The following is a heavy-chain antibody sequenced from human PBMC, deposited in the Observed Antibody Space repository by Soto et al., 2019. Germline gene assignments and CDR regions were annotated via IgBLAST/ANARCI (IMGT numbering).Heavy chain of an antibody. CDR2: INPNSGGT. Sequence: QVQLVQSGAEVKKPGASVKVSCKASGYTFTGYYMHWVRQAPGQGLEWMGWINPNSGGTNYAQKFQGRVTMTRDTSISTAYMELSRLRSDDTAVYYCARDSPITGTFDGMDVWGQGTTVTVSS. D-gene: IGHD1-7*01. V-gene: IGHV1-2*02. J-gene: IGHJ6*02. CDR3: ARDSPITGTFDGMDV. CDR1: GYTFTGYY.